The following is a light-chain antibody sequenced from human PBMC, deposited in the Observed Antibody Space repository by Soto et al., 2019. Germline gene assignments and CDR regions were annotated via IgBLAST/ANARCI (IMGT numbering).Light chain of an antibody. CDR2: DVS. J-gene: IGLJ1*01. CDR3: SSYRRSSTFEV. CDR1: SSDVGGYNY. V-gene: IGLV2-14*03. Sequence: QSALTQPASVSGSPGQSITISCTGTSSDVGGYNYVSWYQQHPGKAPKLMIYDVSNRPSGVSNRFSGSKPGNTASLTISGLQAEDEADYYCSSYRRSSTFEVFGTGTKVTVL.